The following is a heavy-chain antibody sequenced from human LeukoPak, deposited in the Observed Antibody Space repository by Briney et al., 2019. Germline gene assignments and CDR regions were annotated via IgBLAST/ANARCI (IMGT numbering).Heavy chain of an antibody. J-gene: IGHJ4*02. CDR1: GFTFTDYA. D-gene: IGHD3-10*01. V-gene: IGHV3-23*01. CDR3: AKRPYGSGGGHFDH. CDR2: ITTTAGDT. Sequence: GGSLRLSCVASGFTFTDYAMTWVRQPPGRRLECVSTITTTAGDTHYADSVKGRFTVSRDDSKGTLFLQMNSLRAEDTGVYYCAKRPYGSGGGHFDHWGQGTLAIVSS.